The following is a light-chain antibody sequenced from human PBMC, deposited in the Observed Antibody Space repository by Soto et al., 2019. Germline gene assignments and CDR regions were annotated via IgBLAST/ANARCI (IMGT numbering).Light chain of an antibody. CDR2: GNS. CDR1: SSNIGTGYD. CDR3: QSYDISLSARV. J-gene: IGLJ1*01. Sequence: QSVLTQPPSVSGAPGQRVTISCTGSSSNIGTGYDVHWYQQLPGTAPKLPIYGNSNRPSGVPDRFSGSKSGTSASLAITGLQAEDEADYYCQSYDISLSARVFGAGTKVTVL. V-gene: IGLV1-40*01.